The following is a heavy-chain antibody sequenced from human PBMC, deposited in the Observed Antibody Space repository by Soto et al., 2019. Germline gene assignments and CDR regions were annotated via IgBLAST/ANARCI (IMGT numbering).Heavy chain of an antibody. V-gene: IGHV3-33*01. Sequence: QVQLVESGGGVVQPGRSLRLYCAASGFTFSSYGMHWVRQAPGKRLEWVAGIWYDGSNRYYADSVKGRFTISRDNSKNPLYLEMNSLRAEDTAVYYCARGRSYYYDSSGFSGYWGQGTLVTVSS. D-gene: IGHD3-22*01. CDR2: IWYDGSNR. CDR1: GFTFSSYG. CDR3: ARGRSYYYDSSGFSGY. J-gene: IGHJ4*02.